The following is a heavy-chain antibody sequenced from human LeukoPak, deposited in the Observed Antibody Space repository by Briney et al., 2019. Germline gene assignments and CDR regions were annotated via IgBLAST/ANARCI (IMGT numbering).Heavy chain of an antibody. V-gene: IGHV3-23*01. CDR2: ISGSGGST. CDR3: AKGEGGYGDCFDY. Sequence: GGSLRLSCAASGFTFSSYAMSWVRQAPGKGLEWVSAISGSGGSTYYADSVKGRFTISRDNSKNTLYLQMNSLRDEDTAVYYCAKGEGGYGDCFDYWGQGTLVTVSS. CDR1: GFTFSSYA. J-gene: IGHJ4*02. D-gene: IGHD4-17*01.